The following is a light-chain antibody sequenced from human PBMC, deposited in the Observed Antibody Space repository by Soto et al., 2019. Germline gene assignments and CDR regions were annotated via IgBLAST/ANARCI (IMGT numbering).Light chain of an antibody. J-gene: IGLJ1*01. CDR3: SSYTSSSTYV. V-gene: IGLV2-14*01. CDR1: GNDVGGYNY. CDR2: EVS. Sequence: QSVLTQPASVSGSPGQSITISCTGTGNDVGGYNYVSWYQQHPGKAPKLMIYEVSNRPSGVSNRFSGSKSGNTASLTISGLQAEDEADYYCSSYTSSSTYVFGTGTQVTVL.